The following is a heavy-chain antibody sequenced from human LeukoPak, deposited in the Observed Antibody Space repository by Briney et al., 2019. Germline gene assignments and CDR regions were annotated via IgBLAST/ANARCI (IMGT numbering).Heavy chain of an antibody. J-gene: IGHJ5*02. CDR3: TTADSSGYPKWFDP. Sequence: GGSRRLSCAVSGLTFSNAWMSWVRQAPGKGLEWVGRIKSKSGGGTTDYAAPVKGRFTISRDDSKNMLYLQMNTLKTEDTAVYYCTTADSSGYPKWFDPWGQGTLVTVSS. CDR2: IKSKSGGGTT. V-gene: IGHV3-15*01. CDR1: GLTFSNAW. D-gene: IGHD3-22*01.